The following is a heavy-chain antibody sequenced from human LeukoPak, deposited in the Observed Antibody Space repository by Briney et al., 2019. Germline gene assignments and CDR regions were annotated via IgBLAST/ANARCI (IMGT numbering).Heavy chain of an antibody. D-gene: IGHD3-10*01. Sequence: PGGSLRLSCAASGFTFGTYGTHWVRQASGKGLEWVAVISYDGSDKYYADSVKGRFTISRDSSKNTLYLQMNSLRADDTAVYYCAKEESYFYGSMAYWGQGTLVTVSS. CDR1: GFTFGTYG. CDR3: AKEESYFYGSMAY. V-gene: IGHV3-30*18. CDR2: ISYDGSDK. J-gene: IGHJ4*02.